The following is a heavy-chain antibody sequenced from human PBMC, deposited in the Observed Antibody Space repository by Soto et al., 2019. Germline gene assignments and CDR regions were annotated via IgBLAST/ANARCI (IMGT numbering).Heavy chain of an antibody. CDR1: GDSVSSNSAA. J-gene: IGHJ4*02. D-gene: IGHD3-22*01. CDR2: TYYRSKWYN. Sequence: SQTLSLTCVICGDSVSSNSAAWNWIRQSPSRGLEWLGRTYYRSKWYNDYAVSVKSRITINPDTYKHQFSLQLNSVTPEDPAVYYFSRAEDKYDRCGYHFDYWGQGTLVTVSS. V-gene: IGHV6-1*01. CDR3: SRAEDKYDRCGYHFDY.